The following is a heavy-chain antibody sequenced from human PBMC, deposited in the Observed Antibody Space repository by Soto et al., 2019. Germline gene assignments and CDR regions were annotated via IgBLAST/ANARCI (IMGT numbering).Heavy chain of an antibody. J-gene: IGHJ6*03. Sequence: GGSLRLSCAASGFTFDDYGMSWVRQAPGKGLEWVSGINWNGGSTGYADSVKGRFTISRDNAKNSLYLQMNSLRAEDTALYHCARVGLRSYYYYYFMDVWGKGTTVTVSS. CDR1: GFTFDDYG. CDR3: ARVGLRSYYYYYFMDV. D-gene: IGHD4-17*01. CDR2: INWNGGST. V-gene: IGHV3-20*01.